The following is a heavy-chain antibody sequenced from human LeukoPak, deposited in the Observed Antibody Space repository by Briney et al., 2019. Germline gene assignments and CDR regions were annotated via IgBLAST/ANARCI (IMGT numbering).Heavy chain of an antibody. CDR2: ISYDGSNK. D-gene: IGHD2-2*01. CDR1: GFTFSSYG. CDR3: AKDHQLASHY. Sequence: PGGSRRLSCAASGFTFSSYGMHWVRQAPGKGLEWVAVISYDGSNKYYADSVKGRFTISRDNSKNTLYLQMNSLRAEDTAVYYCAKDHQLASHYWGQGTLVTVSS. J-gene: IGHJ4*02. V-gene: IGHV3-30*18.